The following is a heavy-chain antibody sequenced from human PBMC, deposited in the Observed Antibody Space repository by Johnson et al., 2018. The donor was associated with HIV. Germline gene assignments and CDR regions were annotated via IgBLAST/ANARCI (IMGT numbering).Heavy chain of an antibody. V-gene: IGHV3-30*18. Sequence: QVQLVESGGGVVQPGRSLRLSCAASGFTISSYGMHWVRQAPGKGLEWVAVISYGGSNKYYADSVNGRFTVSRDNSKNTLYLQMNRLRADDTAVYYCAKESETYGGNIGFQHAFDIWGQGTMVTVSS. J-gene: IGHJ3*02. CDR1: GFTISSYG. CDR2: ISYGGSNK. D-gene: IGHD4-23*01. CDR3: AKESETYGGNIGFQHAFDI.